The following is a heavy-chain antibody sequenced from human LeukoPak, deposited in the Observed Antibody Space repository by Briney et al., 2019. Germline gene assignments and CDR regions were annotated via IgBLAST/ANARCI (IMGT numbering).Heavy chain of an antibody. CDR3: ASYSDSNWFDP. CDR2: IKQDGSEK. V-gene: IGHV3-7*01. D-gene: IGHD4-11*01. Sequence: TGGSLRLSCAASGFTFSSYWMSWVRQAPGKGLEWVANIKQDGSEKYYVDSVKGRFTISRDNAKNSLYLQMNSLRAEDTAVYYCASYSDSNWFDPWGQGTLVTVSS. CDR1: GFTFSSYW. J-gene: IGHJ5*02.